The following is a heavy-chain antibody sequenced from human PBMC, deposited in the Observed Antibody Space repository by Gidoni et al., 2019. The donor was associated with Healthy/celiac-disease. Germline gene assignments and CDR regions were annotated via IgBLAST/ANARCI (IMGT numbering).Heavy chain of an antibody. J-gene: IGHJ5*02. CDR2: IYYSGST. V-gene: IGHV4-39*01. CDR3: ARLRFGELRFDP. Sequence: QLQLQESGPGLVKPSETLSLTCTVSGGSISSNTYYWGWIRQPPGKGLEWIGSIYYSGSTYYNPSLKSRVTISVDTSKNQFSLKLSSVTAADTAVYYCARLRFGELRFDPWGQGTLVTVSS. CDR1: GGSISSNTYY. D-gene: IGHD3-10*01.